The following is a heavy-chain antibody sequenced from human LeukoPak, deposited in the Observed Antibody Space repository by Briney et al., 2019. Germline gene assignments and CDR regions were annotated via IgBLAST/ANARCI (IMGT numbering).Heavy chain of an antibody. CDR3: TRKRMGMDV. D-gene: IGHD2-15*01. CDR2: INAGNGNT. J-gene: IGHJ6*04. Sequence: GGSLRLSCAASGFTFSSYAMHWVRQAPGQRLEWMGWINAGNGNTKYSQKFQGRVTITRDTSASTAYMELSSLRSEDTAVYYCTRKRMGMDVWGKGTTVTVSS. CDR1: GFTFSSYA. V-gene: IGHV1-3*01.